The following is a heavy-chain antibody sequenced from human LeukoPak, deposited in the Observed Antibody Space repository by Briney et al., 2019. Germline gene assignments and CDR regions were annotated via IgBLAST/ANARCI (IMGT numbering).Heavy chain of an antibody. J-gene: IGHJ1*01. CDR2: IYHSGST. D-gene: IGHD3-22*01. Sequence: SETLSLTCAVSGGSISSGGYSWSWIRQPPGKGLEWIGYIYHSGSTYYNPSLKSRVTISVDRSKNQFSLKLSSVTAADTAVYYCAGSYDSSGYSAEYFQHWGQGTLVTVSS. CDR1: GGSISSGGYS. CDR3: AGSYDSSGYSAEYFQH. V-gene: IGHV4-30-2*01.